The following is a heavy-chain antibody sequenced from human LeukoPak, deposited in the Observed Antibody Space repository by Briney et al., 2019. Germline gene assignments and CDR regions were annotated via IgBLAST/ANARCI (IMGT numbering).Heavy chain of an antibody. V-gene: IGHV1-69-2*01. J-gene: IGHJ4*02. CDR2: VDPEDGET. Sequence: ASVKISCKVSGYTFTDYYMHWVQQAPGKGLEWMGLVDPEDGETIYAEKFQGRVTTTADTSTDTAYMELSSLRSEGTAVYYCATVIRFLEWFPDYWGQGTLVTVSS. CDR1: GYTFTDYY. D-gene: IGHD3-3*01. CDR3: ATVIRFLEWFPDY.